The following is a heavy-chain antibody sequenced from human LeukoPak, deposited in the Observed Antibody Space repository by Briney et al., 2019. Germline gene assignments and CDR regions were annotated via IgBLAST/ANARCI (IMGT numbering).Heavy chain of an antibody. D-gene: IGHD2-2*01. CDR1: GFSFSSYA. CDR2: ISYDGSNK. Sequence: PGRSLRLSCAASGFSFSSYAMHWVRQAPGKGLEWVAFISYDGSNKYYADSVKGRFTISRDNSKNTLYLQMNSLRAEDTAVYYCAKVQYQLPKWDWFDPWGQGTLVTVSS. CDR3: AKVQYQLPKWDWFDP. J-gene: IGHJ5*02. V-gene: IGHV3-30-3*01.